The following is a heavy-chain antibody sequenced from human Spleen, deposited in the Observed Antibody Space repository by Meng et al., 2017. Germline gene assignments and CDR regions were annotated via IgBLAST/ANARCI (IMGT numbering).Heavy chain of an antibody. CDR3: ARGPTTMAHDFDY. CDR2: INHSGST. V-gene: IGHV4-34*01. Sequence: QGRLQRWGAGLLKPSAPLSFTGAVYGGSFSGYYWSWIRQPPGKGLEWIGEINHSGSTNYNPSLESRATISVDTSQNNLSLKLSSVTAADSAVYYCARGPTTMAHDFDYWGQGTLVTVSS. D-gene: IGHD4-11*01. J-gene: IGHJ4*02. CDR1: GGSFSGYY.